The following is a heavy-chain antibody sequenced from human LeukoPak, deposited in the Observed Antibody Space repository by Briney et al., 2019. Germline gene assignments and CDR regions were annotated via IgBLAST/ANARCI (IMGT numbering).Heavy chain of an antibody. CDR2: INPNSGGT. Sequence: GASVKVSCKASGYTFTGYYMHWVRQAPGQGREWMGRINPNSGGTNYAQKFQGRVTMTRDTSISTAYMELSRLRSDDTAVYYCARVRLGCSGGSCDLTLDYWGQGTLVTVSS. D-gene: IGHD2-15*01. J-gene: IGHJ4*02. CDR1: GYTFTGYY. CDR3: ARVRLGCSGGSCDLTLDY. V-gene: IGHV1-2*06.